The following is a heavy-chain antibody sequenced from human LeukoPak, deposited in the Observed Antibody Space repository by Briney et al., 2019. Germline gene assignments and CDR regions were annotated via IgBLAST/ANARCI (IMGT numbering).Heavy chain of an antibody. V-gene: IGHV3-48*04. D-gene: IGHD1-26*01. Sequence: PGGSLRLSCAASGFTLSSYSMNWVRQAPGKGLEWVSYISTSSNTIYYADSVKGRFTISRDNAKNSLYLQMNSLRAEDTAVYYCARVGEGAAKDWGQGTLVTVSS. J-gene: IGHJ4*02. CDR2: ISTSSNTI. CDR3: ARVGEGAAKD. CDR1: GFTLSSYS.